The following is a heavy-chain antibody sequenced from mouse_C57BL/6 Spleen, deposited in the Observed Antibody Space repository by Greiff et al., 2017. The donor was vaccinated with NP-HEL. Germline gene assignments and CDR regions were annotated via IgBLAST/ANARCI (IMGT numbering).Heavy chain of an antibody. J-gene: IGHJ4*01. CDR3: ARRVLYYGSTYAMDY. V-gene: IGHV1-64*01. D-gene: IGHD1-1*01. CDR2: IHPNSGST. Sequence: QVQLQQPGAELVKPGASVKLSCKASGYTFTSYWMHWVKQRPGQGLEWIGMIHPNSGSTNYNEKFKSKATLTVDKSSSTAYMQLSSLTSEDSAVYYCARRVLYYGSTYAMDYWGQGTSVTVSS. CDR1: GYTFTSYW.